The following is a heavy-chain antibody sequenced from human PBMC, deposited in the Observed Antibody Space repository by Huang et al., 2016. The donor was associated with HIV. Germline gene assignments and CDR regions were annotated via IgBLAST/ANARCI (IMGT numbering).Heavy chain of an antibody. Sequence: EVKLLESGGGLVQPGGSLRLSCAASGFSFSSYTMTWVRQAPGKGLEWVSSIRGSDNNTCYADSVKGRFTIARDNSKNTLYLQMKSLRVDDTAVYYCAKDRVAGTGNCFDPWGQGTLVTVSS. CDR2: IRGSDNNT. CDR3: AKDRVAGTGNCFDP. D-gene: IGHD6-19*01. CDR1: GFSFSSYT. V-gene: IGHV3-23*01. J-gene: IGHJ5*02.